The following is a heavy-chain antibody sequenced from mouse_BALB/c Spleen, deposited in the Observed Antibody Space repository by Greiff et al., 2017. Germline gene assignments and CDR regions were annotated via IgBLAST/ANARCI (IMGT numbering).Heavy chain of an antibody. V-gene: IGHV5-17*02. CDR3: ARWGLLPYYAMDY. CDR1: GFTFSSFG. CDR2: ISSGSSTI. D-gene: IGHD2-3*01. Sequence: DVQLVESGGGLVQPGGSRKLSCAASGFTFSSFGMHWVRQAPEKGLEWVAYISSGSSTIYYADTVKGRFTISRDNPKNTLFLQMTSLRSEDTAMYYCARWGLLPYYAMDYWGQGTSVTVSS. J-gene: IGHJ4*01.